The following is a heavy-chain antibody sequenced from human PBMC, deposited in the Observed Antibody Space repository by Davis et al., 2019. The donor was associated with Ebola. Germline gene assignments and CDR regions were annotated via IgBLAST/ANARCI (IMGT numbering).Heavy chain of an antibody. V-gene: IGHV4-61*02. CDR2: IYTSGST. J-gene: IGHJ6*02. CDR1: GGSISSGDYY. CDR3: ARGYRRYYDQRYGLDV. D-gene: IGHD3-3*01. Sequence: MPSETLSLTCTVSGGSISSGDYYWSWIRQPPGKGLEWIGRIYTSGSTNYNPSLKSRVTMSVDTSKNQFSLKLSSVTAADTAVYYCARGYRRYYDQRYGLDVWGQGTTVTVSS.